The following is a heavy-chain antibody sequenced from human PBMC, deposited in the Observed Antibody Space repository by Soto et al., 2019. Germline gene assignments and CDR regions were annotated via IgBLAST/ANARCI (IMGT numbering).Heavy chain of an antibody. J-gene: IGHJ4*02. CDR3: ARGDYGTGGYPFPDFVY. CDR2: INPDSGAT. V-gene: IGHV1-2*02. CDR1: GYSFTGYY. D-gene: IGHD2-8*02. Sequence: HEHLVQSGAEVKRPGASLKVSCKASGYSFTGYYIHWVRQAPGQGLEWMGWINPDSGATNYAQNFQGRVTLTSDTSISTASMDLTSLTSDDTAVYYCARGDYGTGGYPFPDFVYWGQGTLVIVSS.